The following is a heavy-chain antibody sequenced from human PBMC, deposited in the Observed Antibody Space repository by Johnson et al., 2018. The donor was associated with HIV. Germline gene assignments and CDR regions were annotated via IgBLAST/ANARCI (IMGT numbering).Heavy chain of an antibody. Sequence: QVQLVESGGGVVQPGGSLTLSCAASGFTFSTYGMHWVRQAPGKGLEWVAFIQFDGRNKYYGDSVKGRFNISRENAKNSLYLQMNSLRAGDTAVYYCARGGIAARIDAFDIWGQGTMVTVSS. V-gene: IGHV3-30*02. CDR2: IQFDGRNK. CDR3: ARGGIAARIDAFDI. D-gene: IGHD6-6*01. J-gene: IGHJ3*02. CDR1: GFTFSTYG.